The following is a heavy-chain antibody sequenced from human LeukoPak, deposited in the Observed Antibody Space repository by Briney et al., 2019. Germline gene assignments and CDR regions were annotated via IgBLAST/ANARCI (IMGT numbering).Heavy chain of an antibody. D-gene: IGHD2-15*01. CDR1: GGYISSGGYY. J-gene: IGHJ4*02. Sequence: SETLSLTCTVSGGYISSGGYYWSWIRQPPGKGLEWIGEINHSGSTNYNPSLKSRVTISVDTSKNQFSLKLSSVTAADTAVYYCARGLSAIVYWGQGTLVTVSS. CDR2: INHSGST. CDR3: ARGLSAIVY. V-gene: IGHV4-39*07.